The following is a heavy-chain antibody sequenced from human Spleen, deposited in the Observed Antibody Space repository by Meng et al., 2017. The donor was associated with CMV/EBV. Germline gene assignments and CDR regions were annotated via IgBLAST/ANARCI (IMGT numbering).Heavy chain of an antibody. D-gene: IGHD2-2*01. CDR3: AREGGASWFDY. CDR2: IYYNGNT. CDR1: GGSISSSSHY. Sequence: GSLRLSCTVSGGSISSSSHYWGWIRQPPGKGLEWIGSIYYNGNTYYNPSLKSRFTISIDTSKNQFSLKVSSVTAADTAVYYCAREGGASWFDYWGQGTLVTVSS. V-gene: IGHV4-39*07. J-gene: IGHJ4*02.